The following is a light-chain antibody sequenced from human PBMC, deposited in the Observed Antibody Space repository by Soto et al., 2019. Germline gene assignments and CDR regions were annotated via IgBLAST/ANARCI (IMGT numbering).Light chain of an antibody. Sequence: QSALTQPASVSGSPGQSITISCSGTSSDVGGYNYVSWYQQHPGKAPKFMIYEVSNRPSGVSHRFSGSKSGNTASLTISGLQAEDEADYYCASYRRTGALVFGGGTKLTVL. CDR1: SSDVGGYNY. CDR2: EVS. CDR3: ASYRRTGALV. V-gene: IGLV2-14*01. J-gene: IGLJ3*02.